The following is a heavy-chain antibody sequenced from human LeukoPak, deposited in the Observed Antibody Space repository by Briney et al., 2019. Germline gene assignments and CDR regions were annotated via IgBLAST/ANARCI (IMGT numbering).Heavy chain of an antibody. J-gene: IGHJ4*02. CDR1: RFTFSSYA. CDR2: VSGGGGRT. D-gene: IGHD3-22*01. Sequence: PGGSLTLSCAASRFTFSSYAMIRLRHAQGHGLVWFSAVSGGGGRTYYADSVKGRFTISRDNSKNTQYLQMNRLRAEDTAVYYCAKDYYDSSGYYYEGEGFDYWGQGTLVTVSS. V-gene: IGHV3-23*01. CDR3: AKDYYDSSGYYYEGEGFDY.